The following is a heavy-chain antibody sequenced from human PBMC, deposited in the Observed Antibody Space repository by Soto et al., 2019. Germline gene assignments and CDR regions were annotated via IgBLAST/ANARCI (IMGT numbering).Heavy chain of an antibody. CDR2: ISSSRSYI. CDR1: GFNFSNYG. V-gene: IGHV3-21*01. D-gene: IGHD2-2*01. Sequence: EVQVVESGGGLVKPGGSLRLSCVASGFNFSNYGMNWVRQAPGKGLEWVSSISSSRSYISYADSVKGRFTISRDNAKRSVYLQMNSLRAEDTAVYYCARSDCTSTSCYVVWFDPWGQGTLVTVSS. CDR3: ARSDCTSTSCYVVWFDP. J-gene: IGHJ5*02.